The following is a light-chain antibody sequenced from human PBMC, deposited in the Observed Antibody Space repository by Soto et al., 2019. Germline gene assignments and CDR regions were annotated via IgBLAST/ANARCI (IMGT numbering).Light chain of an antibody. CDR3: QQYNTSPT. CDR1: QTVRSGY. Sequence: ENVLTQSPGTLSLSPGERATLSCRASQTVRSGYLAWYQQKPGQAPRLLIHGASNRATGIPERFSGSGSGTDFTLTISGLEPEDFAVYYCQQYNTSPTFGPGTKVDI. CDR2: GAS. V-gene: IGKV3-20*01. J-gene: IGKJ3*01.